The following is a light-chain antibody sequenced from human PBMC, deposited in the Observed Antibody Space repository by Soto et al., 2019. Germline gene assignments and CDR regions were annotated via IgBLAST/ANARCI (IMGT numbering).Light chain of an antibody. J-gene: IGKJ4*01. CDR1: QRISSY. CDR3: QQRSNWPPLT. V-gene: IGKV3-11*01. Sequence: EIVLTQSPATLSLSPGERATLSCRASQRISSYLAWYQHKPGQAPRLLIYDASSRATGIPARFSGSGSGTDFTLTISSLEPEDFAVYYCQQRSNWPPLTFGGGTKVEIK. CDR2: DAS.